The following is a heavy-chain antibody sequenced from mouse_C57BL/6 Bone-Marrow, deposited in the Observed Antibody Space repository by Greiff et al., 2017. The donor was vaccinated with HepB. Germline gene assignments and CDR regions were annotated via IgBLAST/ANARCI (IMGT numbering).Heavy chain of an antibody. J-gene: IGHJ3*01. V-gene: IGHV1-52*01. D-gene: IGHD4-1*01. CDR2: IDPSDSET. CDR1: GYTFTSYW. CDR3: ARERNWDVSFAY. Sequence: QVQLQQPGAELVRPGSSVKLSCKASGYTFTSYWMHWVKQRPIQGLEWIGNIDPSDSETHYNQKFKDKATLTVDKSSSTAYMQLSSLTSEDSAVYYCARERNWDVSFAYWGQGTLVTVSA.